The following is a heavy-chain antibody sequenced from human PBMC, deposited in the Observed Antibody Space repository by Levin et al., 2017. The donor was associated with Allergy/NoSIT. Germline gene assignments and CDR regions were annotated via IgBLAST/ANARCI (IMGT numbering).Heavy chain of an antibody. V-gene: IGHV4-59*08. Sequence: SETLSLTCTVSGGSISSYYWSWIRQPPGKGLEWIGYIYYSGSTNYNPSLKSRVTISVDTSKNQFSLKLNSVTAADTAVYYSARLTAVTTYCDYFDYWGQGTLVTVSS. CDR3: ARLTAVTTYCDYFDY. CDR1: GGSISSYY. J-gene: IGHJ4*02. D-gene: IGHD4-17*01. CDR2: IYYSGST.